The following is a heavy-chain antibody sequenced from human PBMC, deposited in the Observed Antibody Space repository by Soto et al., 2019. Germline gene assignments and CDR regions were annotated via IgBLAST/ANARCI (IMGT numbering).Heavy chain of an antibody. Sequence: GASVKVSCKASGGTFSSYTISWVRQAPGQGLEWMGRIIPILGIANYAQKFQGRVTITADKSTSTAYMELSSLRSEDTAVYYCARDSVPDYGDYDLNYYGMDVWGQGTTVTVSS. CDR1: GGTFSSYT. CDR2: IIPILGIA. D-gene: IGHD4-17*01. CDR3: ARDSVPDYGDYDLNYYGMDV. J-gene: IGHJ6*02. V-gene: IGHV1-69*04.